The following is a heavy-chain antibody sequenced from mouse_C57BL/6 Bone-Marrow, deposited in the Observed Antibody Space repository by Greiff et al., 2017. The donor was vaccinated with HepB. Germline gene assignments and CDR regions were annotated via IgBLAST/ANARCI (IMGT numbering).Heavy chain of an antibody. CDR2: IDPSDSYP. V-gene: IGHV1-50*01. D-gene: IGHD1-1*01. J-gene: IGHJ2*01. CDR3: ARQYYGRAPHFDY. CDR1: GYTFTSYW. Sequence: QVQLQQSGAELVKPGASVKLSCKASGYTFTSYWMQWVKQRPGQGLEWIGEIDPSDSYPNYNQKFKGKATLTVDTSSSTAYMQLSSLTSEDSAVYYCARQYYGRAPHFDYWGQGTTLTVSS.